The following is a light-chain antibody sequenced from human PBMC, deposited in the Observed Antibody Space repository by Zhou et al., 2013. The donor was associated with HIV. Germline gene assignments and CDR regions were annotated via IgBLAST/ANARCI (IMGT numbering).Light chain of an antibody. CDR1: NSDVGGYNY. Sequence: QSALTQPASVSGSPGQSITLSCTGTNSDVGGYNYVSWYQQHPGKAPKLMIYEVTKRPSGVPDRFSGSKSGNTASLTVSGLQAEDEADYYCSSYAGSNSVVFGGGTKLTVL. V-gene: IGLV2-8*01. CDR3: SSYAGSNSVV. CDR2: EVT. J-gene: IGLJ2*01.